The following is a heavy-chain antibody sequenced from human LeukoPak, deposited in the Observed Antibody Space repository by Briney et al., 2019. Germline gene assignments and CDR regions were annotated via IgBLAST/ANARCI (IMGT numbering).Heavy chain of an antibody. D-gene: IGHD4-11*01. V-gene: IGHV1-18*01. J-gene: IGHJ5*02. CDR1: GYTFTSYG. CDR3: ARDAPDKYSNYENWFDP. CDR2: ISAYNGNT. Sequence: GASVKVSCKASGYTFTSYGISWVRQAPGQGLEWMGWISAYNGNTNYAQKLQGRVTMTTETSTSTAYMELRSLRSDDTAVYYCARDAPDKYSNYENWFDPWGQGTLVTVSS.